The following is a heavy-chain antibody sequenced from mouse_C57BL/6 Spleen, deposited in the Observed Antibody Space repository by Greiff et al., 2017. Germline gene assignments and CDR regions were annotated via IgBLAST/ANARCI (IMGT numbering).Heavy chain of an antibody. CDR3: TRDDYYFDY. Sequence: VQLQQSGAELVRPGASVTLSCKASGYTFTDYEMHWVKQTPVHVLDWIGAIDPETGGTAYNQKFKGKAILTADKSSSTAYMELRSLTSEDSAVYYCTRDDYYFDYWGQGTTLTVSS. D-gene: IGHD2-4*01. CDR2: IDPETGGT. V-gene: IGHV1-15*01. J-gene: IGHJ2*01. CDR1: GYTFTDYE.